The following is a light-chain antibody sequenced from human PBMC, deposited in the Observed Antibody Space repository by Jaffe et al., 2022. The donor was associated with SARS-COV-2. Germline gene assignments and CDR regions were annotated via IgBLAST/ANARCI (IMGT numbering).Light chain of an antibody. CDR3: QQYYSTPLT. V-gene: IGKV4-1*01. CDR1: QSVLYSPNNKNY. Sequence: DIVMTQSPDSLTVSLGERATINCKSSQSVLYSPNNKNYLAWYQQKPGQPPKLLISWASTRESGVPDRFSGSGSGADFTLTISSLQAEDVAVYYCQQYYSTPLTFGQGTELEIK. J-gene: IGKJ2*01. CDR2: WAS.